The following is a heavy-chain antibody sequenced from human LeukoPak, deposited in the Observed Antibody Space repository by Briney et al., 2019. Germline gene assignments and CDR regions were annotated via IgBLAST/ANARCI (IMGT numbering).Heavy chain of an antibody. D-gene: IGHD5-18*01. V-gene: IGHV3-7*01. Sequence: GGSLRLSCAVSGFRFSDYWMSWVRQAPGKGLEWVANIKPTGSDKYYVDSVKGRFTMSRDNAKTSMYLQMNSLRVEDSAVYYCARGGYSRGFFDYWGQGTLVTVS. CDR3: ARGGYSRGFFDY. J-gene: IGHJ4*02. CDR1: GFRFSDYW. CDR2: IKPTGSDK.